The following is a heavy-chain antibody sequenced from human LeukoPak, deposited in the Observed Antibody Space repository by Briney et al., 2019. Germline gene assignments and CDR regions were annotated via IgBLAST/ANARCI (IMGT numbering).Heavy chain of an antibody. CDR2: ISSSGSSL. J-gene: IGHJ4*02. Sequence: PGGSLRLSCAASGFTFSDYYMSWIRQAPGKGLEWVSYISSSGSSLYYADSVKGRFTISRDNSKNSLYLQMNSLRAEDTAVYYCARAASGSYPGYFDYWGRGTLVTVSS. CDR1: GFTFSDYY. V-gene: IGHV3-11*04. CDR3: ARAASGSYPGYFDY. D-gene: IGHD1-26*01.